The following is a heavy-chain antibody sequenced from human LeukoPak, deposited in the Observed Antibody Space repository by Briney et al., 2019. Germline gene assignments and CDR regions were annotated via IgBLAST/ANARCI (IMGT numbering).Heavy chain of an antibody. J-gene: IGHJ4*02. D-gene: IGHD3-16*01. CDR3: VKVGGGFYDY. CDR1: GFTFSTYA. V-gene: IGHV3-64D*06. CDR2: LSSDGGST. Sequence: GGSLRLSCSASGFTFSTYAMHWVRQAPGKGLEYVSALSSDGGSTYYADSVKGRFTISRDNSKNTLYLQMSSLRAEDTAVYSSVKVGGGFYDYWGQGTLVTVSS.